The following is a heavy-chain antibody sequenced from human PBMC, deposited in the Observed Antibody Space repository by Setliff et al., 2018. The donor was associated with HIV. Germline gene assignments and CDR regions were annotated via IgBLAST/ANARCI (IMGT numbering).Heavy chain of an antibody. V-gene: IGHV1-69*10. CDR1: GGTFSSYA. CDR3: ARDRHYFDY. CDR2: IIPILGIA. Sequence: ASVKVSCKASGGTFSSYAISWVRQAPGQGLEWMGGIIPILGIANYAQRLQGRVTMTTDTSTSTAYMELRSLRSDDTAVYYCARDRHYFDYWGQGTLVTVSS. J-gene: IGHJ4*02.